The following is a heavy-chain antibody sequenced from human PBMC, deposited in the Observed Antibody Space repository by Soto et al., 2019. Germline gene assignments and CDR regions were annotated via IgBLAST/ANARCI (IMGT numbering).Heavy chain of an antibody. D-gene: IGHD3-9*01. CDR1: GFTFSSYW. CDR2: IKQDGSEK. J-gene: IGHJ6*02. V-gene: IGHV3-7*01. Sequence: GGSLRLSCAASGFTFSSYWMSWVRQAPGKGLEWVANIKQDGSEKYYVDSVKGRFTISRDNAKNSLYLQMNSLRAEDTAVYYCAREGRGVVVRYFDWLEQDYYYYGMDVWGQGTTVTVYS. CDR3: AREGRGVVVRYFDWLEQDYYYYGMDV.